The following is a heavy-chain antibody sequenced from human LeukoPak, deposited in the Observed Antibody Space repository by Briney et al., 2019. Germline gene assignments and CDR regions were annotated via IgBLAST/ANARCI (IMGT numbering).Heavy chain of an antibody. J-gene: IGHJ4*02. V-gene: IGHV1-18*01. CDR1: GYTFTTYG. CDR3: ARTVTTSSYYFDY. CDR2: ISGYDGNT. Sequence: GASVKVSCKASGYTFTTYGVSWVRQAPGQELEWMGWISGYDGNTNYAQKLRGRVTMTTDTSTSTAYMDLRSLRSDDTALYYCARTVTTSSYYFDYWGQGTLVTVSS. D-gene: IGHD4-17*01.